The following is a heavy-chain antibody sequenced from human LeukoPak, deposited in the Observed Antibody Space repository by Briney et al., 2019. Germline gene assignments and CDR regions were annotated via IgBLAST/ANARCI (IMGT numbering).Heavy chain of an antibody. CDR3: ARDDVGTYPYYYYYYGMDV. J-gene: IGHJ6*02. V-gene: IGHV3-33*08. Sequence: GGSLRLSCAASGFTFSSYAMHWVRQAPGKGLEWVAVIWYDGSNKYYADSVKGRFTISRDNSKNTLYLQMNSLRAEDTAVYYCARDDVGTYPYYYYYYGMDVWGQGTTVTVSS. D-gene: IGHD1-7*01. CDR2: IWYDGSNK. CDR1: GFTFSSYA.